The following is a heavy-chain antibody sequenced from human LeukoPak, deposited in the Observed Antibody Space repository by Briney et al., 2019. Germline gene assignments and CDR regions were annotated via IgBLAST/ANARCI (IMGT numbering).Heavy chain of an antibody. J-gene: IGHJ4*02. CDR3: ARALYYDILTGYSPTGY. Sequence: PGGSLRLSCAVSGFTFSSYSMNWVRQAPGKGLEWVSSISSSSSYIYYADSVKGRFTISRDNAKNSLYLQMNSLRAEDTAVYYCARALYYDILTGYSPTGYWGQGTLVTVSS. CDR2: ISSSSSYI. V-gene: IGHV3-21*01. CDR1: GFTFSSYS. D-gene: IGHD3-9*01.